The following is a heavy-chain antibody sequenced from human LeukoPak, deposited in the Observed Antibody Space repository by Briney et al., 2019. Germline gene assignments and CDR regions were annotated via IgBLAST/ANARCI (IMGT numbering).Heavy chain of an antibody. D-gene: IGHD4-17*01. J-gene: IGHJ4*02. CDR1: GYTFSEYD. Sequence: GASVKVSCKASGYTFSEYDINWVRQATGQGLEWMGWMNPYSGDRGYAQKFQGRVSITSDTSISTAYMELSSLRSEDTAVYFCARTTSLTASGYDYWGQGTLVTVSS. CDR2: MNPYSGDR. CDR3: ARTTSLTASGYDY. V-gene: IGHV1-8*03.